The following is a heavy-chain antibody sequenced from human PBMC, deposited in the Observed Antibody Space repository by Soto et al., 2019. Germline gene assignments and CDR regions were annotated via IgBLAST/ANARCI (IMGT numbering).Heavy chain of an antibody. D-gene: IGHD6-19*01. J-gene: IGHJ4*02. V-gene: IGHV4-30-2*01. CDR3: AGSSGWYVVDY. CDR2: IYHSGST. Sequence: NPSETLSITCAVCGGSISSGGYSGSWIRQPPGKGLEWIGYIYHSGSTYYNPSLKSRVTISVDRSKNQFSLKLSSVTAADTAVYYCAGSSGWYVVDYWGQGTLVTVSS. CDR1: GGSISSGGYS.